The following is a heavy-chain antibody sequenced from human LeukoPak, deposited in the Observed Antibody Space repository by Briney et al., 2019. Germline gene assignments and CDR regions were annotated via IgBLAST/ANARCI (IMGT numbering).Heavy chain of an antibody. Sequence: AASVKVSCKASGYTFTGYYMHWVRQAPGQGLEWMGWINPNSGGTNYAQKFQGRVTMTRDTSISTAYMELSRLRSDDTAVYYCARDSSAVLRYFDWFETTRVGMDVWGKGTTVTVSS. J-gene: IGHJ6*04. CDR2: INPNSGGT. V-gene: IGHV1-2*02. CDR1: GYTFTGYY. CDR3: ARDSSAVLRYFDWFETTRVGMDV. D-gene: IGHD3-9*01.